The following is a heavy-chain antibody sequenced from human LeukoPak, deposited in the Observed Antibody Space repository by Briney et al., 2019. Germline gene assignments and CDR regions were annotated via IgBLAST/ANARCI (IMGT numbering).Heavy chain of an antibody. CDR1: GFTFSSYA. J-gene: IGHJ4*02. Sequence: GGSLRLSCAAYGFTFSSYAMSWVRQAPGKGLEWVSTISGNGDYTYYADSVKGRFTISRDNSKNTLYLQMNSLRADDTAVYYCAKRGIAAAASFDYWGQGTLVSVSS. CDR3: AKRGIAAAASFDY. D-gene: IGHD6-13*01. V-gene: IGHV3-23*01. CDR2: ISGNGDYT.